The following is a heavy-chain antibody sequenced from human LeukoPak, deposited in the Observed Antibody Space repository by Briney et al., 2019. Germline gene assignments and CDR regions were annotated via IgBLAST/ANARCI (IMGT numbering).Heavy chain of an antibody. J-gene: IGHJ4*02. CDR3: ARVRGPRDY. V-gene: IGHV4-34*01. CDR2: INHSGST. D-gene: IGHD3-3*01. Sequence: SETLSLTCAVYGGSFSGCYWSWIRQPPGKGLEWIGEINHSGSTNYNPSLKSRVTISVDTSKNQFSLKLSSVTAADTAVYYCARVRGPRDYWGQGTLVTVSS. CDR1: GGSFSGCY.